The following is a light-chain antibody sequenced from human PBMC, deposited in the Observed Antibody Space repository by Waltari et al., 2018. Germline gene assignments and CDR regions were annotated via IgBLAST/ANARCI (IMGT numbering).Light chain of an antibody. J-gene: IGLJ3*02. CDR3: LLYDGGAGV. CDR1: TGSVTSSYY. Sequence: QTVVTQEPSLTVSPGGTVTLTCASRTGSVTSSYYPNWFQQTPGQSPGALIYSTNNKHSWTPSRVSGSLLGGKAALTLSGVQPEDEAEYYCLLYDGGAGVFGGGTKLTVV. CDR2: STN. V-gene: IGLV7-43*01.